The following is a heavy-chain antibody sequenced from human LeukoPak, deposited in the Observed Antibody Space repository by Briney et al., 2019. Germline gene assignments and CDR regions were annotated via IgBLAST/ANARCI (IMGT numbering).Heavy chain of an antibody. D-gene: IGHD1-26*01. CDR1: GFTFSNAW. CDR3: TTDNGQWELLPAEYFQH. V-gene: IGHV3-15*01. Sequence: GGSLRLSCAASGFTFSNAWMSWVRQAPGKGLEWVGCIKSKTDGGTTDYAAPVKGRFTISRDDSKNTLYLQMNSLKTEDTAVYYCTTDNGQWELLPAEYFQHWGRGTLVTVSS. CDR2: IKSKTDGGTT. J-gene: IGHJ1*01.